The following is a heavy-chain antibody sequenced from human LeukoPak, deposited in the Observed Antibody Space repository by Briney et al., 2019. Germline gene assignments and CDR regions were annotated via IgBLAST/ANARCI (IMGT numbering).Heavy chain of an antibody. CDR1: GYTLTELS. Sequence: ASVKVSCKVSGYTLTELSMHWVRQAPGKGLEWMGGFDPEDGETIYAQKFQGRVTMTEDTSTDTAYMELSSLRSEDTAVYYCATLRGIAVAGGGNNWFDPWGQGTLVTVSS. CDR2: FDPEDGET. CDR3: ATLRGIAVAGGGNNWFDP. D-gene: IGHD6-19*01. V-gene: IGHV1-24*01. J-gene: IGHJ5*02.